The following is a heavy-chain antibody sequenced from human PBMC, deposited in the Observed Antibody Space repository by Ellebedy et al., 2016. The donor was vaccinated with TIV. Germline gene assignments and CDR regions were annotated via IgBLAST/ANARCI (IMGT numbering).Heavy chain of an antibody. CDR2: IYYSGST. Sequence: MPSETLSLTCTVSGGSISSYYWSWIRQSPGKGLEWIGYIYYSGSTNCNPSLKSRVTISVDKSQNQFSLKLSSVTAADTAVYYCAGATVTTQGVFDYWGQGTLVTVSS. CDR3: AGATVTTQGVFDY. CDR1: GGSISSYY. V-gene: IGHV4-59*12. J-gene: IGHJ4*02. D-gene: IGHD4-17*01.